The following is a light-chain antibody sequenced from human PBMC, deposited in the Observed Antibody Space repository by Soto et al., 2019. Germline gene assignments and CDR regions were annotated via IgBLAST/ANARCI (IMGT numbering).Light chain of an antibody. V-gene: IGKV3-11*01. J-gene: IGKJ1*01. CDR3: QQRSNWPWT. CDR2: DAS. CDR1: QSVSSY. Sequence: EIGVTQSPATLSLSPGGRTTLPCRASQSVSSYLARYKQTPDQAPRLLIYDASNRGSDIPARFSGSGSGTDFTLTISSLEPEDFAVYYCQQRSNWPWTLGQGTRV.